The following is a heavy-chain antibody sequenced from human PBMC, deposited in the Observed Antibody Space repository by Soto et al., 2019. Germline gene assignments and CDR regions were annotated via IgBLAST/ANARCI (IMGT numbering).Heavy chain of an antibody. D-gene: IGHD3-16*01. CDR3: ERGRAGGYLDY. CDR2: ISAYNGNT. V-gene: IGHV1-18*04. CDR1: GYTFTSYG. J-gene: IGHJ4*02. Sequence: GDSLKVSCKASGYTFTSYGISWVRQAPGQGLEWMGWISAYNGNTNYAQKLQGRVTTTTDTSTSTAYMELRSLRSDDTAVYYCERGRAGGYLDYWGQGTRVTVSA.